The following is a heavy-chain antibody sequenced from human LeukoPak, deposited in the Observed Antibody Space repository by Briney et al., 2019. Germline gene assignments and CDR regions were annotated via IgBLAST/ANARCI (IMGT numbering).Heavy chain of an antibody. V-gene: IGHV4-59*01. CDR1: GGSISTYY. J-gene: IGHJ4*02. D-gene: IGHD3-22*01. CDR3: TTYSDITGSFDH. Sequence: SETLSLTCTVSGGSISTYYWSWIRQPPGKGLEWIGYTFRSVTTKYHPSLQSRVSISLDTSKNQFSLDMTSVTVADTAVYYCTTYSDITGSFDHWGQGTLVTVSS. CDR2: TFRSVTT.